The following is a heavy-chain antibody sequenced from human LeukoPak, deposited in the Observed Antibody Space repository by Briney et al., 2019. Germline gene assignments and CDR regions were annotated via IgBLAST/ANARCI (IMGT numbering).Heavy chain of an antibody. V-gene: IGHV3-33*01. CDR3: ARDRDGAEFYFDF. CDR1: GFTFSDYG. J-gene: IGHJ4*02. CDR2: IWYYGYNK. D-gene: IGHD3-10*01. Sequence: GRSLTLSCTASGFTFSDYGMHWVRHAPGKGLEWVAIIWYYGYNKYYADSVRGRFTISRDNSKNTVYVLMYNLRAEDTAVYYCARDRDGAEFYFDFWGQGTLVTVSS.